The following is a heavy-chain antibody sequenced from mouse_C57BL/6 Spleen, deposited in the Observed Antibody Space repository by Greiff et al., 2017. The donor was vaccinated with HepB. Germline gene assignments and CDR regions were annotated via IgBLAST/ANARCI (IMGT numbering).Heavy chain of an antibody. J-gene: IGHJ2*01. V-gene: IGHV1-55*01. Sequence: QVQLQQPGAQLEKPGASEKMSCKASGSTFTSYWITGVKQRPGQGLEWIGDIYPGSGSTNYNEKFKSKATLTVNTSSSAAYMQLSSLTSEDSAVYYCARWGTKVRLDYWGKGTTLTVSS. CDR1: GSTFTSYW. CDR3: ARWGTKVRLDY. D-gene: IGHD1-1*01. CDR2: IYPGSGST.